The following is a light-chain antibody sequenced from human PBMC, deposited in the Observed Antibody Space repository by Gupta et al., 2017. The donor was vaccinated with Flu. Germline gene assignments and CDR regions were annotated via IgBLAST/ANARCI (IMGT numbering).Light chain of an antibody. J-gene: IGLJ3*02. CDR3: APWDDSLNGWV. CDR2: SNN. Sequence: QSVLTQPPSASGTPGQRVTISCSGSSSNIGSNTVNWYQQLPGTAPKLLIYSNNQRPSGVPDRFSGSKSGTSASRAISGLQSEDEADYYCAPWDDSLNGWVFGGGTKLTVL. CDR1: SSNIGSNT. V-gene: IGLV1-44*01.